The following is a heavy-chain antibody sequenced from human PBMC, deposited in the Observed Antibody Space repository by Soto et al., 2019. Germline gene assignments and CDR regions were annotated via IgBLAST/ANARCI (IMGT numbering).Heavy chain of an antibody. V-gene: IGHV3-11*01. CDR1: GFSFSDYY. Sequence: GGSLRLSCAGSGFSFSDYYMTWIRQAPGKGLEWLSYISSSGDSIYYADSVKGRFTISRDSAKNSLYLQMSSLRAEDTAVYYCARGGGYYDSAGYFEPNWFDPWGQGTLVTVS. J-gene: IGHJ5*02. CDR3: ARGGGYYDSAGYFEPNWFDP. D-gene: IGHD3-22*01. CDR2: ISSSGDSI.